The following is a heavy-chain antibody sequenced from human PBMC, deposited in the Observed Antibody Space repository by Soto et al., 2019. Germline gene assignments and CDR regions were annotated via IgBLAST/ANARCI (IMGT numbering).Heavy chain of an antibody. Sequence: ASVKVSCKASGYTFTSYGFHWVRQAPGHSPEWMGWINADNGNTKYSQKFQGRVTITRDTSASTAYMEVSSLRSEDTAVYYCARDRLTTMRHYFDYWGQGTLVTVSS. J-gene: IGHJ4*02. CDR3: ARDRLTTMRHYFDY. D-gene: IGHD1-1*01. CDR2: INADNGNT. CDR1: GYTFTSYG. V-gene: IGHV1-3*01.